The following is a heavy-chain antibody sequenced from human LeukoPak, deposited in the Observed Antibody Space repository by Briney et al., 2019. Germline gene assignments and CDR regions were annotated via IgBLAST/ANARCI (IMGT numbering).Heavy chain of an antibody. Sequence: GESLKISCKISGYKLTNNWIGWVRQMPGKGLEWMAIIYPGDSDTKYSPSFQDQVTISADKSINTAYLHWRSLKASDTAMYYCARLSMIDTFDIWGLGTVVTVSS. D-gene: IGHD3-22*01. CDR2: IYPGDSDT. V-gene: IGHV5-51*01. CDR3: ARLSMIDTFDI. J-gene: IGHJ3*02. CDR1: GYKLTNNW.